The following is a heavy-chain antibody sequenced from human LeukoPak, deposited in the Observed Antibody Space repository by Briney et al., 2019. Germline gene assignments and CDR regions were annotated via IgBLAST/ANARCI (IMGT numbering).Heavy chain of an antibody. D-gene: IGHD5-24*01. CDR1: GGTFSSYA. V-gene: IGHV1-69*04. CDR2: IIPILGIA. J-gene: IGHJ3*02. Sequence: SVKVSCKAPGGTFSSYAISWVRQAPGQGLEWMGRIIPILGIANYAQKFQGRVTITADKSTSTAYMELSSLRSEDTAVYYCARDTRDGYKPVSGAFDIWGQGTMVTVSS. CDR3: ARDTRDGYKPVSGAFDI.